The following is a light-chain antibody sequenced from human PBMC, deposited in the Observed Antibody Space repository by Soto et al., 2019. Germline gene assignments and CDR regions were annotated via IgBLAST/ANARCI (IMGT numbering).Light chain of an antibody. CDR2: GAS. J-gene: IGKJ5*01. V-gene: IGKV3-11*01. CDR1: QSVSSNY. Sequence: EIVLTQSPGTLSLSPGERATFSCRASQSVSSNYLAWYQQKPGQAPRLLIYGASNRATGIPARFSGSGSGTDFTLTISSLEPEDFAVYYCQQRSNWPLTFGQGTRLEI. CDR3: QQRSNWPLT.